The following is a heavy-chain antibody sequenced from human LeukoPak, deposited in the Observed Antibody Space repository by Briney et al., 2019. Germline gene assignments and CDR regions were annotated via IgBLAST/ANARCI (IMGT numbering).Heavy chain of an antibody. CDR2: ISRSSTTI. V-gene: IGHV3-48*01. D-gene: IGHD2/OR15-2a*01. Sequence: GGSLRLSCAASGFTFSNYSMNWVRQAPGKGLEWVSYISRSSTTIYYADSVKGRFTISRDNAKNSLYLQMNSLRAEDTAVYYCATSGLSRFGFWGQGTLVTVSS. J-gene: IGHJ4*02. CDR1: GFTFSNYS. CDR3: ATSGLSRFGF.